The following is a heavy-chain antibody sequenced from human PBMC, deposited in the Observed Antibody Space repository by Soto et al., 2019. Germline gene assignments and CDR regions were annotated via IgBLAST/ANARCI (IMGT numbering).Heavy chain of an antibody. V-gene: IGHV5-51*01. J-gene: IGHJ4*02. Sequence: PGESLKISCKASGYIFNIYWIGWVRQMPGKGLEWMGVIYPGDSDTRYSPSFQGQVSISVDKSISTAYLRWSSLKASDTAIYYCVRPAIPSRSSGYQYPFDFWGQGTQVTVSS. CDR1: GYIFNIYW. CDR3: VRPAIPSRSSGYQYPFDF. D-gene: IGHD3-22*01. CDR2: IYPGDSDT.